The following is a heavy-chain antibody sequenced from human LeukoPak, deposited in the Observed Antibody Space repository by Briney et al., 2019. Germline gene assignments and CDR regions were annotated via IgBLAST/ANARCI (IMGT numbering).Heavy chain of an antibody. CDR1: GFTFSSYR. J-gene: IGHJ4*02. CDR3: ARDDCSTTTCSSRFFDF. D-gene: IGHD2-2*01. Sequence: GGSLRLSCAASGFTFSSYRMNWVRQAPGKGLEWVSYISASSSTIYYADSVKGRFTISRDSAKNSLYLQMNSLRAEDTALYYCARDDCSTTTCSSRFFDFWGQGTLVTVSS. CDR2: ISASSSTI. V-gene: IGHV3-48*04.